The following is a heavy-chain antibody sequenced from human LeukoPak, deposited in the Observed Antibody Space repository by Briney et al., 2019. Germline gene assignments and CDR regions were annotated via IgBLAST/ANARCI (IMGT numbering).Heavy chain of an antibody. Sequence: KTSETLSLTCTVSGGSISSYYWSWIRQPPGKGLEWIGYIYYSGSTNYNPSPKSRVTISVDTSKNQFSLKLSSVTAADTAVYYCARSVEGYCSGGSCYYYSYYMDVWGKGTTVTVSS. CDR2: IYYSGST. CDR1: GGSISSYY. CDR3: ARSVEGYCSGGSCYYYSYYMDV. V-gene: IGHV4-59*01. D-gene: IGHD2-15*01. J-gene: IGHJ6*03.